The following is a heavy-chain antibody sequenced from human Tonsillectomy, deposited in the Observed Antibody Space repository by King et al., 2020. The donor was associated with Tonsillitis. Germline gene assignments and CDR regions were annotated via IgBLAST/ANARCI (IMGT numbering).Heavy chain of an antibody. Sequence: VQLVESGGGLVQPGGSLRLSCAASGFTFRSYWMTWVRQAAGKGLEWVANIKQDGSEKYYVDSVKGRFTISRDNAKNSLYLQMNSVRAEDTALYFCARDRVSSGWSRVHDYWGQGILVTVSS. V-gene: IGHV3-7*01. CDR3: ARDRVSSGWSRVHDY. J-gene: IGHJ4*02. CDR2: IKQDGSEK. D-gene: IGHD6-19*01. CDR1: GFTFRSYW.